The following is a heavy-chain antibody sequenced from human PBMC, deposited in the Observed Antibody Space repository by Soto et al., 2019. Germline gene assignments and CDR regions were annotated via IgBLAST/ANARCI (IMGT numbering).Heavy chain of an antibody. CDR1: GDSVSCNSGA. Sequence: SQTLSLTCAISGDSVSCNSGAWNWIRQSPSRGLEWLGRTYYRSKWFNDYALSVKSRISINPDTSKNQFSLQLNSVTPEDTAVYYCARVSSSGWYVDYWGQGTLVTVSS. CDR2: TYYRSKWFN. V-gene: IGHV6-1*01. CDR3: ARVSSSGWYVDY. J-gene: IGHJ4*02. D-gene: IGHD6-19*01.